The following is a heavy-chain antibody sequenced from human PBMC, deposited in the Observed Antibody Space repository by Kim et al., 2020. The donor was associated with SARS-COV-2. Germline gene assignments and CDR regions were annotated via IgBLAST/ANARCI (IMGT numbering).Heavy chain of an antibody. V-gene: IGHV4-34*01. D-gene: IGHD2-15*01. Sequence: PALRSRVTISVDTSKNQFSLKLSSVTAADTAVYYCARAGYSYYYYYMDVWGKGTTVTVSS. J-gene: IGHJ6*03. CDR3: ARAGYSYYYYYMDV.